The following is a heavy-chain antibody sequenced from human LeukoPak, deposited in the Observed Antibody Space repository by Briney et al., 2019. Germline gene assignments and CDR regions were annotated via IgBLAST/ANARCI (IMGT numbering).Heavy chain of an antibody. CDR3: AKARLTGDFRGLGY. D-gene: IGHD7-27*01. CDR1: GFTFSSYA. CDR2: VSAHGLDK. Sequence: PGTSLSLSCAASGFTFSSYAMHWVRQAPGKGLEWLAVVSAHGLDKFYASSVRGRFTISKDTSKNTLSLQMNSLRAEDTALYYCAKARLTGDFRGLGYWGQGTLVTVSS. J-gene: IGHJ4*02. V-gene: IGHV3-30*04.